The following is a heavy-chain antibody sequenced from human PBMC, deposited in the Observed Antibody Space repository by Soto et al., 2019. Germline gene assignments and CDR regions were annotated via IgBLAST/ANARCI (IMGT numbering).Heavy chain of an antibody. CDR3: VRVLYDSGVVDF. V-gene: IGHV3-53*01. CDR1: GFTVSRYD. Sequence: QLVESGGGLFQAGGSTRLSCLASGFTVSRYDMAWVRQAPGKGLEWASIIQTGGATYYTDSAQGRFTISRDNSRNTVYHQMSSLRVEDTGVYSCVRVLYDSGVVDFWGQGSPITVS. J-gene: IGHJ4*02. CDR2: IQTGGAT. D-gene: IGHD5-12*01.